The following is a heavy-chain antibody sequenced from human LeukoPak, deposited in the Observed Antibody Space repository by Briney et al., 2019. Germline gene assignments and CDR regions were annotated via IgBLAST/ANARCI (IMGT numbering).Heavy chain of an antibody. CDR2: ISPYNGNT. CDR1: GYTFTSYG. D-gene: IGHD6-13*01. J-gene: IGHJ3*01. V-gene: IGHV1-18*01. Sequence: ASVKVSCKASGYTFTSYGISWVRQAPGQGLEWMGWISPYNGNTNSGQKLQGRVTMTTDTSTNTAYMELRSLRPDDTAVHYCARDEAPPIAAANVWGRGTMVTVSS. CDR3: ARDEAPPIAAANV.